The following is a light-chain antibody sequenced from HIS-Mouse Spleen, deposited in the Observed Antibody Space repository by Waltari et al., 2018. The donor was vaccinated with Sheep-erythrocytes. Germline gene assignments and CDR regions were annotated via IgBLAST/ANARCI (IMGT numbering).Light chain of an antibody. Sequence: QSALTQPRSVSGSPAQSVTISCTGTSSDVGGYNYVSCYQQHPGKAPKLMIYDVSKRPSGVPDRFSGSKSGNTASLTISGLQAEDEADYYCCSYAGSYNHVFATGTKVTVL. J-gene: IGLJ1*01. V-gene: IGLV2-11*01. CDR3: CSYAGSYNHV. CDR2: DVS. CDR1: SSDVGGYNY.